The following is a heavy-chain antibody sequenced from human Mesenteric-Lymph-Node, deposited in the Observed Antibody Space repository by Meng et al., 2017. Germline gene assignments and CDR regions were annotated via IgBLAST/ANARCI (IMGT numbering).Heavy chain of an antibody. D-gene: IGHD3-9*01. V-gene: IGHV1-8*01. J-gene: IGHJ4*02. CDR1: GYTFTSYD. CDR3: ARRAPYYDILTGYYGYYFDY. CDR2: MNPNSGNT. Sequence: ASVKVSCKASGYTFTSYDINWVRQATGQGLEWMGWMNPNSGNTGYAQKFQGRVTMTRNTSISTAYMELSSLRSEDTAVYYCARRAPYYDILTGYYGYYFDYWGQGTRVTVSS.